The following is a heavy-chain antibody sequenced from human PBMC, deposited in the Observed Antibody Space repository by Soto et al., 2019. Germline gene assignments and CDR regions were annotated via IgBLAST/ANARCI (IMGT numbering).Heavy chain of an antibody. V-gene: IGHV3-30*03. D-gene: IGHD2-2*01. CDR1: GFTFSSYG. J-gene: IGHJ4*02. Sequence: QVQLVESGGGVVQPGRSLRLSCAASGFTFSSYGMQWVRQAPGKGLEWVGVISYDGSNKYYADSVKGRFTISRDNSKNTLYLQMNSLRAEDTAVYYCAGDCISTSCYFDYWGQGTLVTVSS. CDR3: AGDCISTSCYFDY. CDR2: ISYDGSNK.